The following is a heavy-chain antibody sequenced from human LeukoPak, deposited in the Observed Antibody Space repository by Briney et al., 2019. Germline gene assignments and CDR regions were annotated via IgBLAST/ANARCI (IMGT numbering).Heavy chain of an antibody. CDR2: ISWNSGSI. D-gene: IGHD4-17*01. V-gene: IGHV3-9*01. CDR1: GFTFDDYA. CDR3: AKDMTGDYAYYYYGMDV. J-gene: IGHJ6*02. Sequence: PGRSLRLSCAASGFTFDDYAMHWVRQAPGKGLEWVSGISWNSGSIGYADSVKGRFTISRDNAKNSLYLQMNSLRAEDTALYYCAKDMTGDYAYYYYGMDVWGQGTTVTVSS.